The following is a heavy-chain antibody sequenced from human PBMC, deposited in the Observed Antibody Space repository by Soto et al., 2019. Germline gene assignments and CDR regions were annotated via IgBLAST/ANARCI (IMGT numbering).Heavy chain of an antibody. J-gene: IGHJ4*01. Sequence: PGESLKISCKGSGYSFTTYWIAWVRQMPGKGLEWVGIIYPGDSDTRYSPSFEGHDTISVDKSISTAFLQWNSLKASDNAIYYCARHSTSAPKDYWGQGTLVTVSS. CDR3: ARHSTSAPKDY. CDR2: IYPGDSDT. D-gene: IGHD3-10*01. V-gene: IGHV5-51*01. CDR1: GYSFTTYW.